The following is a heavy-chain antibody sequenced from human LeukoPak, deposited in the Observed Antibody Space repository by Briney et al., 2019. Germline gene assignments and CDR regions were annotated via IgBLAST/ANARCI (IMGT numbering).Heavy chain of an antibody. V-gene: IGHV1-18*01. D-gene: IGHD1-26*01. J-gene: IGHJ3*02. CDR2: ISTYNGNT. Sequence: ASVKVSCKASGYSFVLYGISWVRQAPGQGPEWMGWISTYNGNTKYAEKFQGRVTMTTDTPTSTAYMELRSLRSDDTAVYYCARGGRWELPRPYAFDMWGQGTMVTVSS. CDR1: GYSFVLYG. CDR3: ARGGRWELPRPYAFDM.